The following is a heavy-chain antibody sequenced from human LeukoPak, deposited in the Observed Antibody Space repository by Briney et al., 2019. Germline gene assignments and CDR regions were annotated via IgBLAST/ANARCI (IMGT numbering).Heavy chain of an antibody. CDR3: ARGYYYDSSGYKRFDY. D-gene: IGHD3-22*01. J-gene: IGHJ4*02. Sequence: SETLSLTCAVYGGSFSGYYWSWIRQPQGKGLEWIGEINHSGSTNYNPSLKSRVTISVDTSKDQFSLKLSSVTAADTAVYYCARGYYYDSSGYKRFDYWGQGTLVTVSS. V-gene: IGHV4-34*01. CDR2: INHSGST. CDR1: GGSFSGYY.